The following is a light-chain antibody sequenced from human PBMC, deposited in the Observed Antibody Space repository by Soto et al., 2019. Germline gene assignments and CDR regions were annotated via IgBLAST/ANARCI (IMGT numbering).Light chain of an antibody. Sequence: DIQLTQSPSFLSASVGDRVTITCRASQGIGSYLAWYQQRPGKAPKLLIYAASTLQSGVPSRFSGSGSGTEFTLTISSLQPEDFETFYCQQLNSYPRTFGQGTKLEIK. CDR1: QGIGSY. V-gene: IGKV1-9*01. CDR3: QQLNSYPRT. J-gene: IGKJ2*01. CDR2: AAS.